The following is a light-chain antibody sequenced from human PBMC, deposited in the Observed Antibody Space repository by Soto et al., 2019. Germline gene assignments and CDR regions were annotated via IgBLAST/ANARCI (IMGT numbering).Light chain of an antibody. Sequence: IQLTQSPSSLSASVGDRVTITCRARQDISSYLAWYQQKPGKAPNLLIYAASILRNGVPSRFSGSGSGTDFPLTISSLQPEDFATYYCQQFNSYAITFGQGKRLEIK. V-gene: IGKV1-9*01. CDR3: QQFNSYAIT. CDR1: QDISSY. J-gene: IGKJ5*01. CDR2: AAS.